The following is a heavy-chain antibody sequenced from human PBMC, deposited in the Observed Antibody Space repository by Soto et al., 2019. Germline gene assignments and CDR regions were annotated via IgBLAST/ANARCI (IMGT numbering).Heavy chain of an antibody. Sequence: EVQLVESGGGLVQPGGSLRLSCAASGFTFSSYWMSWVRQAPGKGLEWVANIKQDGSEKYYVDSVKGRFTISRDNAKNSLYLQMNSLRAEDTAVYYCATGLLTIFGVVIFDPWGQGTLVTVSS. CDR2: IKQDGSEK. V-gene: IGHV3-7*01. D-gene: IGHD3-3*01. CDR1: GFTFSSYW. J-gene: IGHJ5*02. CDR3: ATGLLTIFGVVIFDP.